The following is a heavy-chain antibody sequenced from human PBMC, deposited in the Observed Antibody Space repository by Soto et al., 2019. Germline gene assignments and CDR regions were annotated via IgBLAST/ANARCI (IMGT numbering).Heavy chain of an antibody. Sequence: QVQLQQWGAGLLKPSETLSLTCAVYGGSFSGYYWSWIRQPPGKGLEWIGEINHSGSTNYNPSLKSRVTISEAPSKNLPSRRRGVGPAAGRVLYYWARGRGALRRGFDYGGQGTLV. CDR1: GGSFSGYY. V-gene: IGHV4-34*01. CDR2: INHSGST. J-gene: IGHJ4*02. CDR3: ARGRGALRRGFDY. D-gene: IGHD3-16*01.